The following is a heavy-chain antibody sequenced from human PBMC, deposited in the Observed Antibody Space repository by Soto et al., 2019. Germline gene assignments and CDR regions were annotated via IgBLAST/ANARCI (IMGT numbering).Heavy chain of an antibody. CDR3: GRHREWLVLVDY. CDR2: ISAYNGNT. CDR1: GYTFTSCG. J-gene: IGHJ4*02. Sequence: QVLLVQAGAEVKKPGASVKVSCKESGYTFTSCGIIWVRQAPGQGLEWRGWISAYNGNTNYAQKLQGRVTMTTDTSTRTAYMELRSLRSDDTAVYYCGRHREWLVLVDYWGQGTMVTVSS. V-gene: IGHV1-18*01. D-gene: IGHD6-19*01.